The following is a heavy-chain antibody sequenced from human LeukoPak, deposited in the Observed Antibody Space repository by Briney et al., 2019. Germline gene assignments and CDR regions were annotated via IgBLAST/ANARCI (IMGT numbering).Heavy chain of an antibody. Sequence: KPSETLSLTCTVSGGSISSSDYYWGWIRQPPGRGLEWIGTIYYSGSTSYNPSLKSRVTMSVDTSKNQFSLKLTSVTAPHTAVYYCARHHRSGYYEVDYWGQGTLVTVSS. CDR3: ARHHRSGYYEVDY. CDR2: IYYSGST. CDR1: GGSISSSDYY. J-gene: IGHJ4*02. D-gene: IGHD6-25*01. V-gene: IGHV4-39*01.